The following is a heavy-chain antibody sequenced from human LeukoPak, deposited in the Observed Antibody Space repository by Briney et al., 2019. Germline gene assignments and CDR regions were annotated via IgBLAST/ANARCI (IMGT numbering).Heavy chain of an antibody. CDR1: GFTFSSYA. CDR2: ISGSGDST. V-gene: IGHV3-23*01. D-gene: IGHD2-15*01. CDR3: AKAGAVVVVVAKFFDY. J-gene: IGHJ4*02. Sequence: TGGSLRLSCAASGFTFSSYAMSWVRQAPGKGLEWASAISGSGDSTNYADSVKGRFTISRDNSKNTLYLQMNSLRAEDTAVYYCAKAGAVVVVVAKFFDYWGQGTLVTVSS.